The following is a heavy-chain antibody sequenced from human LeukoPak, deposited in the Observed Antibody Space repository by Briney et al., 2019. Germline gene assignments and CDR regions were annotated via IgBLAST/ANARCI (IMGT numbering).Heavy chain of an antibody. D-gene: IGHD3-22*01. V-gene: IGHV3-23*01. J-gene: IGHJ4*02. CDR2: ISGSGGAT. CDR3: AKDRSYYYDSSGYFDY. Sequence: GGSPRLSCAASGFTFNTYGMSWVRQAPGKGLEWVSGISGSGGATYYADSVKGRFTISRDNSKNTLYLQMNSLRAEDTAVYYCAKDRSYYYDSSGYFDYWGQGTLVTVSS. CDR1: GFTFNTYG.